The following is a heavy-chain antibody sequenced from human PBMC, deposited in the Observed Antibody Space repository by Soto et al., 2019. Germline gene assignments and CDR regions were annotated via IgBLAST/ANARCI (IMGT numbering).Heavy chain of an antibody. D-gene: IGHD7-27*01. J-gene: IGHJ6*02. CDR2: ISGSGDNT. CDR3: AKDPAPITGDEYMGV. Sequence: GGSLRLSCGASGFTFSSYAVTWVRQAPGKGLEWVSTISGSGDNTYYADSVKGRFTISRDNSKNTLYMQMNSLRAEDTAVYYCAKDPAPITGDEYMGVWGQGTTVTVSS. V-gene: IGHV3-23*01. CDR1: GFTFSSYA.